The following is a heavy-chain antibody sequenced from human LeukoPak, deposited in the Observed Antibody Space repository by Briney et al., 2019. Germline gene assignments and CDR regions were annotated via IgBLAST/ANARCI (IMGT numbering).Heavy chain of an antibody. V-gene: IGHV4-31*03. Sequence: SETLSLTCTVSGGSISSGGYYWSWIRQHPGKGLEWIGYIYYSGSTYYNPSLKSRVTISVDTSKNQFSLKLSSVTAADTAVYYCAREASDYYDSSGYYPGVFSNWSDPWGQGTLVTVSS. CDR3: AREASDYYDSSGYYPGVFSNWSDP. CDR1: GGSISSGGYY. D-gene: IGHD3-22*01. J-gene: IGHJ5*02. CDR2: IYYSGST.